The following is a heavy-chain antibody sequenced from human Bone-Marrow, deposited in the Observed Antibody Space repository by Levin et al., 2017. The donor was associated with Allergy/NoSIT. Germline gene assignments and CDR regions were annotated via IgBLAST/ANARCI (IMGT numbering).Heavy chain of an antibody. CDR1: GFSVSNNY. J-gene: IGHJ4*02. V-gene: IGHV3-53*01. CDR3: ARDRHCGGGSCRGL. D-gene: IGHD2-15*01. Sequence: PGGSLRLSCAVSGFSVSNNYMRWVRLAPGKGLEWVSLIFSGGQTYYADSVKGRFTISRDSSKHTLYLQMDNLRVEDTAVYYCARDRHCGGGSCRGLWGQGTLVTVSS. CDR2: IFSGGQT.